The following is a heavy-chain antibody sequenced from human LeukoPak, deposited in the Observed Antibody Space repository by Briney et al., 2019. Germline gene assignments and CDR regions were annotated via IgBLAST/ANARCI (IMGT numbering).Heavy chain of an antibody. Sequence: SQTLSLTCTVSGGSISSGGYYWSWIRQHPGKGLEWIGYIYYSGSTYYNPSLKSRVTISVDTSKNQFSLKLSSVTAAGTAVYYCAREKSMDPTIDYWGQGTLVTVSS. V-gene: IGHV4-31*03. J-gene: IGHJ4*02. D-gene: IGHD1-14*01. CDR2: IYYSGST. CDR1: GGSISSGGYY. CDR3: AREKSMDPTIDY.